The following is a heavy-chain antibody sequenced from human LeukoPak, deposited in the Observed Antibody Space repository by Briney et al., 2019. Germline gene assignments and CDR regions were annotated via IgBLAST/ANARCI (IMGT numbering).Heavy chain of an antibody. CDR3: ARDTIVRAH. CDR2: ISFDGRNE. CDR1: GFTFSRYD. D-gene: IGHD2/OR15-2a*01. J-gene: IGHJ4*02. V-gene: IGHV3-30*04. Sequence: PGGSLRLSCVASGFTFSRYDMHWVRQAPGKGLQWVAVISFDGRNEIYADSVKGRFTISRDNAKNSLYLQMNSLRAEDTAVYYCARDTIVRAHWGQGTLVTVSS.